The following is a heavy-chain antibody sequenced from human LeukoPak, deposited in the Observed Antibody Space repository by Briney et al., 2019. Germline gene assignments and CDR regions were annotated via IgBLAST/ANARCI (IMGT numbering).Heavy chain of an antibody. D-gene: IGHD3-22*01. CDR3: AKRDSGDSYPYYFDY. J-gene: IGHJ4*02. CDR1: GFTFSSHA. V-gene: IGHV3-23*01. Sequence: PGGSLRLSCAASGFTFSSHAMSWVRQAPGKGLEWVSAIGGSDGSTYYADSVKGRFTISRDNSKNALYLQMNSLRAEDTAVYYCAKRDSGDSYPYYFDYWGQGTLVTVSS. CDR2: IGGSDGST.